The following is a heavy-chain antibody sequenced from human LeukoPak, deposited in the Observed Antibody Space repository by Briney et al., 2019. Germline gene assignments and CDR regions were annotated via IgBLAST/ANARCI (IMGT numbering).Heavy chain of an antibody. CDR2: IYPGDSDT. J-gene: IGHJ6*02. D-gene: IGHD3-10*01. CDR1: GYSFTSYW. Sequence: GESLKISCKGSGYSFTSYWIGWVRQMPGKGLEWMGIIYPGDSDTRYSPSFQGQVTISADKSISTAYLQWSSLKASDTAMYYCASSPRGVTDYYGMDVWGQGTTVTVSS. CDR3: ASSPRGVTDYYGMDV. V-gene: IGHV5-51*01.